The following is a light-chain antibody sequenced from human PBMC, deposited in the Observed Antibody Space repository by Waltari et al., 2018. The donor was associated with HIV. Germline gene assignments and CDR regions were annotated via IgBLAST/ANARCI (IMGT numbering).Light chain of an antibody. CDR3: QQYGSSPPYT. Sequence: EIVLTQSPGTLSLSPGERATLSCRARQSVSSSYLAWYQQKPGQDPRLLLYGAYSRAPGIPDRFSGSWSGTDFTRTISRLEPEDFAVYYCQQYGSSPPYTFGQGTKLEIK. V-gene: IGKV3-20*01. J-gene: IGKJ2*01. CDR2: GAY. CDR1: QSVSSSY.